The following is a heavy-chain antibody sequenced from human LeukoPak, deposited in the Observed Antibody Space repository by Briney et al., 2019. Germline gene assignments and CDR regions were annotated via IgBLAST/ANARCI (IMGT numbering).Heavy chain of an antibody. Sequence: SETLSLTCTVSGGSISSSSYYWGWIRQPPGKGLEWIGSIYYSGSTYYNPSLKSRVTISVDTSKSQFSLKLSSVTAADTAVYYCARSGTYSRGTDYWGQGTLVTVSS. J-gene: IGHJ4*02. V-gene: IGHV4-39*01. CDR3: ARSGTYSRGTDY. CDR2: IYYSGST. CDR1: GGSISSSSYY. D-gene: IGHD3-10*01.